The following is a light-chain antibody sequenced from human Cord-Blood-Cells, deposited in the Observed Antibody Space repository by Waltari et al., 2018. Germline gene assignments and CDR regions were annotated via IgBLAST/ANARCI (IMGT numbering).Light chain of an antibody. CDR2: EVS. Sequence: QSAMTQPASVSGSPAQSFTISCPGTSRDVGGYTYASWYQQHPGKAPKLMIYEVSNRPSGVSNRFSGSKYGNTASLTISGLQAEDEADYYCSSYTSSSTLYVFGTGTKVTVL. J-gene: IGLJ1*01. V-gene: IGLV2-14*01. CDR1: SRDVGGYTY. CDR3: SSYTSSSTLYV.